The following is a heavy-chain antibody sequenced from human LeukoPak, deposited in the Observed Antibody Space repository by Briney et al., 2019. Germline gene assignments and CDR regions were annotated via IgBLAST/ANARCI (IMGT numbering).Heavy chain of an antibody. Sequence: GASVKVSCKASGYTFTGYYMHWVRQAPGQGLEWMGWINPNSGGTNYAQKFQGRVTMTRDTSISTAYMELSRLRSDDTAVYYCAREKDTYSGSYYDYWGQGTLVTVSS. D-gene: IGHD1-26*01. CDR2: INPNSGGT. CDR3: AREKDTYSGSYYDY. J-gene: IGHJ4*02. CDR1: GYTFTGYY. V-gene: IGHV1-2*02.